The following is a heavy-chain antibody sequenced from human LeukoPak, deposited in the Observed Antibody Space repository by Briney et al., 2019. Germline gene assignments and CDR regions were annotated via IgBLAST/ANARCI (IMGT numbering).Heavy chain of an antibody. CDR3: AKDQSSSWYGIIDY. D-gene: IGHD6-13*01. CDR1: GFIFTNFG. J-gene: IGHJ4*02. V-gene: IGHV3-30*02. Sequence: RGSMRLSCAASGFIFTNFGMHWVRQAPGKGLEWVGFIRYEGIDKYYADSVKGRLTISRDTSKHTLYLQMNSLRAEDTAVYYCAKDQSSSWYGIIDYWGEGTLVTVSS. CDR2: IRYEGIDK.